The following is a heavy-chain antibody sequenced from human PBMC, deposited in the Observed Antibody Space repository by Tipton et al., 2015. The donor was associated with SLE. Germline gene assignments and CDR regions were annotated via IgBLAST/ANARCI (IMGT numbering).Heavy chain of an antibody. J-gene: IGHJ6*02. CDR3: ARSLLSGYDSYGMDV. Sequence: SLRLSCAASGFTFSSYTMNWVRQAPGKGLEWVAVISYGGSNKYYADSVKGRFTISRDNSKNTLYLQMNSLRAEDTAVYYCARSLLSGYDSYGMDVWGQGTTVTVSS. V-gene: IGHV3-30*04. CDR1: GFTFSSYT. CDR2: ISYGGSNK. D-gene: IGHD5-12*01.